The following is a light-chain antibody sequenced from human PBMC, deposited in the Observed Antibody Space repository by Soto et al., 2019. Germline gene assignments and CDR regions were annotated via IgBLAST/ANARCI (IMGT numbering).Light chain of an antibody. CDR1: QSISSY. CDR2: AAS. CDR3: QQSYSTPIT. V-gene: IGKV1-39*01. Sequence: DIQMTQSPSSLSASVGDRVTITCRASQSISSYLNWYQQKPGKAPKLLIYAASSLQSGVRSRFSGSGSGTDFTLTISSLQPEDFATYYGQQSYSTPITFGQGTRLEIK. J-gene: IGKJ5*01.